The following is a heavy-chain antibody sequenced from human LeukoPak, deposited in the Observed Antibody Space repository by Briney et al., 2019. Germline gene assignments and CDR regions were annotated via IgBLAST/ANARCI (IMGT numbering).Heavy chain of an antibody. CDR1: GGSISSSSYY. CDR3: ARHGYSYQYYFDY. J-gene: IGHJ4*02. Sequence: PSETLSLTCTVSGGSISSSSYYWAWIRQPPGKGLEWIGSIYYSGSTYYNPSLKSRVTISVDTSKNQFSLKLSSVTAADTAVYYCARHGYSYQYYFDYWGQGTLVTVSS. V-gene: IGHV4-39*01. D-gene: IGHD5-18*01. CDR2: IYYSGST.